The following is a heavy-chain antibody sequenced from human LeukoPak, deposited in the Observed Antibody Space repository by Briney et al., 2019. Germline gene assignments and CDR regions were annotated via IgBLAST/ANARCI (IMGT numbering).Heavy chain of an antibody. D-gene: IGHD3-16*01. CDR3: GSVRGILSYFDL. V-gene: IGHV1-2*02. Sequence: ASVKVSCKASGYTFSDYYILWVRQAPGQGPEWMGWINLNTGGTNYAQKFDGRFSMTRDTSINTAFMELSGLTFDDTAVYYCGSVRGILSYFDLWGRGTLVTVSS. J-gene: IGHJ2*01. CDR1: GYTFSDYY. CDR2: INLNTGGT.